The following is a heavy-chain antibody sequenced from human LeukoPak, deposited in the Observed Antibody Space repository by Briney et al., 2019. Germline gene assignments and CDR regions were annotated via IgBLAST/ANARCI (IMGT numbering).Heavy chain of an antibody. Sequence: GGSLRLSCAASGFTFSSYGMHWVRQAPGKGLEWVAFIRYGGSNKYYADSVKGRFTISRDNSKNTLYLQMNSLRAEDTAVYYCSELGITMIGGVWGKGTTVTISS. CDR2: IRYGGSNK. CDR1: GFTFSSYG. V-gene: IGHV3-30*02. CDR3: SELGITMIGGV. D-gene: IGHD3-10*02. J-gene: IGHJ6*04.